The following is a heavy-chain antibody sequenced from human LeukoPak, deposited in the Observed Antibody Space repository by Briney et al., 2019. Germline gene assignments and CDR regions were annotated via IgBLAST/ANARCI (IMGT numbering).Heavy chain of an antibody. J-gene: IGHJ3*02. D-gene: IGHD2-15*01. V-gene: IGHV1-69*13. CDR3: ARSCGGSCYSRDSSGWFHDAFDI. CDR1: GGTFSSYA. CDR2: IIPIFGTA. Sequence: SVKVSCKASGGTFSSYAISWVRQTPGQGLEWMGGIIPIFGTANYAQKFQGRVTITADESTSTAYMELSSLRSEDTAVYYCARSCGGSCYSRDSSGWFHDAFDIWGQGTMVTVSS.